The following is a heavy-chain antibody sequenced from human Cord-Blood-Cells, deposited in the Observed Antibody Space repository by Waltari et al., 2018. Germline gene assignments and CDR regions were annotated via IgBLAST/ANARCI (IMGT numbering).Heavy chain of an antibody. V-gene: IGHV4-39*01. CDR1: GGSISSSSYY. CDR3: ARHGLTLYNAFDI. J-gene: IGHJ3*02. CDR2: IYYSGTT. Sequence: QLQLQESGPGLVNPSETLSLTCTVSGGSISSSSYYLGWIRQPPGKGLEWIGSIYYSGTTFYIPSIKSRVTITVDTSKNQFSLKLSSVTAAYTAGYYCARHGLTLYNAFDIWGQGTMVTVSS. D-gene: IGHD2-2*02.